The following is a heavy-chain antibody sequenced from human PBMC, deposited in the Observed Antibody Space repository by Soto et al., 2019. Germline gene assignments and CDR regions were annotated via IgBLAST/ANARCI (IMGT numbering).Heavy chain of an antibody. D-gene: IGHD3-10*01. V-gene: IGHV1-69*01. CDR1: GGTFGNLG. CDR3: ARDREDGSGTKYNWFDS. J-gene: IGHJ5*01. Sequence: QMQLVQSGAEVKKPGSSVKVSCKASGGTFGNLGISWLRQGPGQGLEWMGGTSPIFDTPHYAEKFRDRPTNTADATSTAYMELTSLSSEDTATYYCARDREDGSGTKYNWFDSWGQGTLVTVSS. CDR2: TSPIFDTP.